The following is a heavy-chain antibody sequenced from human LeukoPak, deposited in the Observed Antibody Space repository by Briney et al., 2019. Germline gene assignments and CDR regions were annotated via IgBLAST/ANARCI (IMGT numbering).Heavy chain of an antibody. CDR2: IIPIFGTA. Sequence: SVKVSCKASGGTFSSYAISWVRQAPGQGLEWMGGIIPIFGTANYAQKFQGRVTITTDESTSTAYMELSSLRSEDTAVYYCASGYDFWSGYYSPRPDYYYYMDVWGKGTTVTVSS. J-gene: IGHJ6*03. D-gene: IGHD3-3*01. CDR3: ASGYDFWSGYYSPRPDYYYYMDV. CDR1: GGTFSSYA. V-gene: IGHV1-69*05.